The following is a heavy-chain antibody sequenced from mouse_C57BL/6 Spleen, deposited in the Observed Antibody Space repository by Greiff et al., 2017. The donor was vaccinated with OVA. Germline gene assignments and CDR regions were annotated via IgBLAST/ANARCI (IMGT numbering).Heavy chain of an antibody. CDR3: ARKGSSFDD. Sequence: QVQLKQSGAELVRPGASVTLSCKASGYTFTDYEMHWVKQTPVHGLEWIGAIDPETGGTAYNQKFKGKAILTADRSSSTAYMELRSLTSEDSAVYYCARKGSSFDDWGQGTTLTVSS. CDR2: IDPETGGT. CDR1: GYTFTDYE. D-gene: IGHD3-3*01. V-gene: IGHV1-15*01. J-gene: IGHJ2*01.